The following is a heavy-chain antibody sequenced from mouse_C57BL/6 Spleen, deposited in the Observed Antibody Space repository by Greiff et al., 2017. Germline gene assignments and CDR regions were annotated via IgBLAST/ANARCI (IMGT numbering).Heavy chain of an antibody. CDR2: IDPSDSYT. D-gene: IGHD1-1*01. J-gene: IGHJ2*01. V-gene: IGHV1-69*01. CDR1: GYTFTSYW. CDR3: ARFNRLYGFDY. Sequence: VQLQQPGAELVMPGASVKLSCKASGYTFTSYWMHWVKQRPGQGLEWIGEIDPSDSYTNYNQKFKGKSTLTVDKSSSTAYMQLSSLTSEDSAVYYWARFNRLYGFDYWGQGTTLTVAS.